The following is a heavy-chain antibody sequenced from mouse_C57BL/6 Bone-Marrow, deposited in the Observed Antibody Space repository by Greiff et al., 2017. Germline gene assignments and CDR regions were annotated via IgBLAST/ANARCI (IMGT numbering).Heavy chain of an antibody. D-gene: IGHD2-1*01. Sequence: QVQLQQSGPELVKPGASVKLSCKASGYTFTSYDINWVKQRPGQGLEWIGWIYPRDGSTKYNEKFKGKATLTVDTSSSTAYMELHSLTTEDSAVYCSARRAYGNYEYLDVWGTGTTVTVSS. CDR1: GYTFTSYD. J-gene: IGHJ1*03. V-gene: IGHV1-85*01. CDR3: ARRAYGNYEYLDV. CDR2: IYPRDGST.